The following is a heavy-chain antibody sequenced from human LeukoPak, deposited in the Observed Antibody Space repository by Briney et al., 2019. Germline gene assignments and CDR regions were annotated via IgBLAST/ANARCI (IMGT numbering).Heavy chain of an antibody. V-gene: IGHV3-7*01. CDR1: GFTFSSYW. D-gene: IGHD6-13*01. CDR3: AKQLSSIRSSWYLSGAFDY. Sequence: PGGSLRLSCAASGFTFSSYWMSWVRQAPGKGLEWVANIKQDGSEKYYVDSVKGRFTISRDNAKNSLYLQMNSLRAEDTAVYYCAKQLSSIRSSWYLSGAFDYWGQGTLVTVSS. J-gene: IGHJ4*02. CDR2: IKQDGSEK.